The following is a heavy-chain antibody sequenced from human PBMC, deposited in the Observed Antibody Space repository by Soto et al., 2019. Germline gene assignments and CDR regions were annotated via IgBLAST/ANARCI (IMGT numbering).Heavy chain of an antibody. V-gene: IGHV3-48*02. Sequence: EVQLVESGGGLVQPGGSLRHSCAASGLTFGSYSMNWVRKAPGKGLEWVSYISSSSSTIYYADSVKGRFTISRDNAKNSLYLQMNSLRDEDTAVYYCARDPVSYDSSGYYYRTPYYFDYWGQGTLVTVSS. CDR1: GLTFGSYS. CDR3: ARDPVSYDSSGYYYRTPYYFDY. D-gene: IGHD3-22*01. CDR2: ISSSSSTI. J-gene: IGHJ4*02.